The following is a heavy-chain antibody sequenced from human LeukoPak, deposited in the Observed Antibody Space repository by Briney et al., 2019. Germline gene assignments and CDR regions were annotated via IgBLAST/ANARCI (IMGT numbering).Heavy chain of an antibody. D-gene: IGHD5-24*01. CDR2: IYYSGGT. J-gene: IGHJ3*02. V-gene: IGHV4-59*08. CDR3: SRHVTISGPYDASDI. CDR1: GESISSYY. Sequence: SETLSLTCTVSGESISSYYWSWIRQPPGKGLEWIGYIYYSGGTGYNPSLKSRVTISVDTSKNKFSLKLRCVTAAETAVYYCSRHVTISGPYDASDIWGQGTMVTVSP.